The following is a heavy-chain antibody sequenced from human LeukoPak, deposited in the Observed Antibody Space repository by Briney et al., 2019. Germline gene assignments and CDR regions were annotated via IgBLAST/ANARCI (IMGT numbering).Heavy chain of an antibody. J-gene: IGHJ4*02. CDR3: ASDIRSGWPPGDDY. D-gene: IGHD6-19*01. Sequence: ASVKVSCKASGGTFSSYAISWVRQAPGQGLEWMGGIIPIFGTANYAQKFQGRVTITTDESTSTAYMELSSLRSEDTAVYYCASDIRSGWPPGDDYWGQGTLVTVSS. V-gene: IGHV1-69*05. CDR1: GGTFSSYA. CDR2: IIPIFGTA.